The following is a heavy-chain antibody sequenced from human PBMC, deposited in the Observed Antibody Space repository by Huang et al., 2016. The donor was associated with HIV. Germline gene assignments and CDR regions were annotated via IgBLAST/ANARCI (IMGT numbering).Heavy chain of an antibody. J-gene: IGHJ6*03. CDR2: IYYKGTT. V-gene: IGHV4-39*01. Sequence: QLLLQESGPGLVKPSEALALTCAVSGGSIRSSDYHWGWIRQPPGKGLEWIGSIYYKGTTHYSPTLKSRVTMAVDTSKILFFLNLTSMTAADTAVYYCARHREGPVAYYSGWGSHLNYMDVWGRGRTVVVSS. D-gene: IGHD3-10*01. CDR3: ARHREGPVAYYSGWGSHLNYMDV. CDR1: GGSIRSSDYH.